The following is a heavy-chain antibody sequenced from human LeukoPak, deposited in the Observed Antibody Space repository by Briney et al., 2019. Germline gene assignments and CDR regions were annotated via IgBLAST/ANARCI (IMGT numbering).Heavy chain of an antibody. V-gene: IGHV4-39*02. CDR3: AREVVTGASGYYYYMDV. Sequence: SETLSLTCSVSGGSINRSGYYWGWISQPPGKGLEWIGNIYFSGKTYYNPSLQSRVTISVDTSKNQFSLKVTSVTAADTAVYYCAREVVTGASGYYYYMDVWGKGTTVTVSS. CDR1: GGSINRSGYY. J-gene: IGHJ6*03. D-gene: IGHD3-9*01. CDR2: IYFSGKT.